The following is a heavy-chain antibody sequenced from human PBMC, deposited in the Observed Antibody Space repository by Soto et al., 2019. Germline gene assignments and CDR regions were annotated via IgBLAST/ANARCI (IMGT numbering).Heavy chain of an antibody. CDR1: GYTFLDFY. D-gene: IGHD3-3*02. CDR2: INPSGGGT. Sequence: QVRLVQSGTEVKKPGASVKVSCKASGYTFLDFYIHWVRQAPGQGLEWMGFINPSGGGTTYAQQFQGRLTMTRDTSTSTVYMELISLRSEDTAIYYCARDKPFSAGYWGQGTLVT. V-gene: IGHV1-46*01. J-gene: IGHJ4*02. CDR3: ARDKPFSAGY.